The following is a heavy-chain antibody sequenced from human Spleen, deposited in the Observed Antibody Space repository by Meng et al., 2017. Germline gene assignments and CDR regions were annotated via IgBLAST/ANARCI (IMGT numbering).Heavy chain of an antibody. V-gene: IGHV5-51*01. CDR2: IYPGDSET. CDR1: GYSFTSYW. CDR3: ARHYCSGGSCTIDY. Sequence: GESLKISCKGSGYSFTSYWIGWVRQMPGKGLEWMGIIYPGDSETIYSPSFQGQVTLSADKSISTAYLQWSSLKASDTAMYYCARHYCSGGSCTIDYWGQGTLVTVSS. J-gene: IGHJ4*02. D-gene: IGHD2-15*01.